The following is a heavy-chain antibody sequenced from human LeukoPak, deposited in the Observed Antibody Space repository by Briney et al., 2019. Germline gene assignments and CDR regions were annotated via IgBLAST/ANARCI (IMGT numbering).Heavy chain of an antibody. CDR2: ISGSGGST. J-gene: IGHJ4*02. V-gene: IGHV3-23*01. CDR3: AKFTVLMVYAIPEYYFDY. CDR1: GFTFSSYA. Sequence: QSGGSLRLSCAASGFTFSSYAMSWVRQAPGKGLEWVSAISGSGGSTYYADSVKGRFTISRDNSKNTLYLQMNSLRAEDTAVYYCAKFTVLMVYAIPEYYFDYWGQGTLVTVSS. D-gene: IGHD2-8*01.